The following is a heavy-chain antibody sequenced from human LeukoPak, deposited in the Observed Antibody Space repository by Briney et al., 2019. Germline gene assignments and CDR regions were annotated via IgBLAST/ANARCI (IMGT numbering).Heavy chain of an antibody. J-gene: IGHJ6*03. Sequence: ASVKVSCKASGYTFTGYYLHWVRQAPGQGFGWMGWINPNSGGTNYAQKFQGRVTMTRDTSISTAHMELSRLRSEDTAVYYCARDGPTYDYMDVWGEGTTVTVSS. CDR1: GYTFTGYY. D-gene: IGHD2-8*01. CDR2: INPNSGGT. CDR3: ARDGPTYDYMDV. V-gene: IGHV1-2*02.